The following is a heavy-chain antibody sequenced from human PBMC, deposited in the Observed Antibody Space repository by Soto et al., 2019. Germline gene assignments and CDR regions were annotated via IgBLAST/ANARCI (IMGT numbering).Heavy chain of an antibody. CDR1: GYTFTGYY. D-gene: IGHD7-27*01. V-gene: IGHV1-2*04. J-gene: IGHJ4*02. CDR2: INPNSGGT. Sequence: ASVKVSCKASGYTFTGYYMHWVRQAPGQGLEWMGWINPNSGGTNYAQKFQGWVTMTRDTSISTAYMELSMLRSDDTAVYYCARARLLTGDEGAEALHDYFDYWGQGTLVTVSS. CDR3: ARARLLTGDEGAEALHDYFDY.